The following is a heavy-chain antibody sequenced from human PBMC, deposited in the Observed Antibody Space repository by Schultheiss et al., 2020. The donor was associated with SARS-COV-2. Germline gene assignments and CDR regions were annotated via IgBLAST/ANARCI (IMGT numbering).Heavy chain of an antibody. CDR2: IYYSGST. Sequence: SQTLSLTCTVSGGSISSGNYYWSWIRQAPGKGLEWIGYIYYSGSTYYSPSLKSRVTFSLDTSKKQFSLRLNSVTAADTAVYYCARPDGDYALYGMDVWGQGTTVTVSS. CDR1: GGSISSGNYY. J-gene: IGHJ6*02. V-gene: IGHV4-30-4*01. D-gene: IGHD4-17*01. CDR3: ARPDGDYALYGMDV.